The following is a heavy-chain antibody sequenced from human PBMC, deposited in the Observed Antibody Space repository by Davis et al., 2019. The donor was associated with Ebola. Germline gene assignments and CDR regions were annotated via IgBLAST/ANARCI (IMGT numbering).Heavy chain of an antibody. CDR3: AREAWDFWSGYKVPFDY. J-gene: IGHJ4*02. Sequence: ASVKVSCKASGYTFTSYAMHWVRQAPGQRLEWMGWINAGNGNTKYSQKFQGRVTITRDTSAGTAYMELSSLRSEDTAVYYCAREAWDFWSGYKVPFDYWGQGTLVTVSS. V-gene: IGHV1-3*01. CDR2: INAGNGNT. D-gene: IGHD3-3*01. CDR1: GYTFTSYA.